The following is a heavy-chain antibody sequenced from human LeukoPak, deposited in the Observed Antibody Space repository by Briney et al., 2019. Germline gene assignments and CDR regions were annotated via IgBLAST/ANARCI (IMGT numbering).Heavy chain of an antibody. CDR1: GYSFSNDW. D-gene: IGHD2-15*01. J-gene: IGHJ4*02. V-gene: IGHV5-51*01. CDR3: ARRGCNGGSCYGY. CDR2: IYPGDSDT. Sequence: GESLKISCQGSGYSFSNDWIAWVRQMPGQGLEWMGIIYPGDSDTKYSPSIQGQVTISADKSISTAYLQWSSLEASNTAMYYCARRGCNGGSCYGYWGQGTLVTVSS.